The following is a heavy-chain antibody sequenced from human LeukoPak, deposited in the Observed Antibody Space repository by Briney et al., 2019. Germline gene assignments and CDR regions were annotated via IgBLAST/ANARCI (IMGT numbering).Heavy chain of an antibody. CDR1: GYTFTGYY. CDR2: IIPILGIA. J-gene: IGHJ4*02. D-gene: IGHD6-19*01. V-gene: IGHV1-69*02. CDR3: ATSPGIGSGWSLFDY. Sequence: SVKVSCKASGYTFTGYYMHWVRQAPGQGLEWMGRIIPILGIANYAQKFQGRVTITADKSTSTAYMELSSLRSEDTAVYYCATSPGIGSGWSLFDYWGQGTLVTVSS.